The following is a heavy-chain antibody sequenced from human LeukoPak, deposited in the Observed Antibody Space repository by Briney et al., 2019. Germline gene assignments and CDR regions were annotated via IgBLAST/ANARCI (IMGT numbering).Heavy chain of an antibody. CDR3: ARSWDTAMVSYFDY. CDR1: GGTFSSYA. CDR2: IIPIFGTA. V-gene: IGHV1-69*13. D-gene: IGHD5-18*01. J-gene: IGHJ4*02. Sequence: SVKVFCKASGGTFSSYAISWVRQAPGQGLEWMGGIIPIFGTANYAQKFQGRVTITADESTSTAYMELSSLRSEDTAVYYCARSWDTAMVSYFDYWGQGTLVTVSS.